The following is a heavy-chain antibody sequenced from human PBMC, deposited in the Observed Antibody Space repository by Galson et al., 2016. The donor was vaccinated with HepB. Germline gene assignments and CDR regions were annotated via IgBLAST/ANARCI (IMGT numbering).Heavy chain of an antibody. CDR2: ITGSGTVL. Sequence: SLRLSCAASGFTFGDSYMSWIRQAPGKGLEWISCITGSGTVLFYADSVKGRFTISRDNARNSLYLHLNSLRAADTAVYYCARVGPPVRLFDYWGQGTLVTVSS. CDR1: GFTFGDSY. CDR3: ARVGPPVRLFDY. D-gene: IGHD3-22*01. V-gene: IGHV3-11*01. J-gene: IGHJ4*02.